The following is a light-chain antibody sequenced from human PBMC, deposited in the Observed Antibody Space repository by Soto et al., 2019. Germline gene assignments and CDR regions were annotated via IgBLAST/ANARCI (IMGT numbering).Light chain of an antibody. Sequence: QSALTQPPSASGSPGQSVTISCTGTSTDVGAYNYVSWYQQHPGNAPKLMIYEVTKRPSGVPDRFSGSKSGNTASLTVSGLQTEDEADYYCGSHAGNSNLVFGGGTKLTVL. J-gene: IGLJ3*02. CDR1: STDVGAYNY. CDR2: EVT. CDR3: GSHAGNSNLV. V-gene: IGLV2-8*01.